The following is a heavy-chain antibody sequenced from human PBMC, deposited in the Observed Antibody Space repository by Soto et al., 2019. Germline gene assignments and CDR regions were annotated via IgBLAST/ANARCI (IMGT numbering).Heavy chain of an antibody. Sequence: QLQLQESGPGLVKPSETLSLTCTVSGGSISSSSYYWGWIRQPPEKGLEWIGSIYYSRRTYFNPYLNSRVTIAVDTSKSQCALKLSSATAADTAVYYCSRSNIVAVYIWSDPGGQETLVIDTS. CDR2: IYYSRRT. CDR1: GGSISSSSYY. V-gene: IGHV4-39*01. CDR3: SRSNIVAVYIWSDP. D-gene: IGHD2-21*01. J-gene: IGHJ5*02.